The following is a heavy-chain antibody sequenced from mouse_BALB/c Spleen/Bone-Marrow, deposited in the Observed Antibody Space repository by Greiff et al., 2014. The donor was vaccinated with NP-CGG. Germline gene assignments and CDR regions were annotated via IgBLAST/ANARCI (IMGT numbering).Heavy chain of an antibody. CDR1: GYTFSSYV. D-gene: IGHD2-3*01. V-gene: IGHV1-14*01. Sequence: EVQLQQSGPELGKPGASVKMSCKASGYTFSSYVIHWVKQKPGQGLEWIGYINPYNDGTKYNEKFKGKATLTSDKSSSTAYIDLSSLTSDDSAVYYCAREADGYYVGAMDYWGQGTSVTVSS. CDR2: INPYNDGT. CDR3: AREADGYYVGAMDY. J-gene: IGHJ4*01.